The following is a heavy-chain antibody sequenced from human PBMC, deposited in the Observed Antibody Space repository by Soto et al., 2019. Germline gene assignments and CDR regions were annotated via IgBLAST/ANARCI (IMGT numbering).Heavy chain of an antibody. D-gene: IGHD3-9*01. CDR1: GFTFSSYA. V-gene: IGHV3-23*01. J-gene: IGHJ4*02. CDR3: AKASPDYDILTGLDY. Sequence: PGGSLRLSCAASGFTFSSYAMSWVRQAPGKGLEWVSAISGSGGSTYYADSVKGRFTISRDNSKNTLYQQMNSLRADDTALYYCAKASPDYDILTGLDYWGQGTLVTVSS. CDR2: ISGSGGST.